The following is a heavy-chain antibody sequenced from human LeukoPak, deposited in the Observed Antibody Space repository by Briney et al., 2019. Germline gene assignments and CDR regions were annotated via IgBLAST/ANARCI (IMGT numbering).Heavy chain of an antibody. Sequence: SETLSLTCAVSGYSISSGYYWGWIRQPPGKGLEWIGSIYHSGSTYYNPSLKSRVTISVDTSKNQFSLKLSSVTAADTAVYYCARPIAVAGPIDYWGQGTLVTVSS. CDR1: GYSISSGYY. CDR3: ARPIAVAGPIDY. CDR2: IYHSGST. D-gene: IGHD6-19*01. J-gene: IGHJ4*02. V-gene: IGHV4-38-2*01.